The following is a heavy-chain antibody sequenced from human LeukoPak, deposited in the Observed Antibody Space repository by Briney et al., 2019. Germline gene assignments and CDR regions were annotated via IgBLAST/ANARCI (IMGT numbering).Heavy chain of an antibody. Sequence: GESLKISCKGSGYRFTSNWIAWVRQMPGKGLEWMGIIYPGDSDTRYSPSFQGQVTISADKSISTAYLQWSSLKASDTAMYYCARQGGYDILTGYYLYYFDYWGQGTLVTVSS. D-gene: IGHD3-9*01. V-gene: IGHV5-51*01. J-gene: IGHJ4*02. CDR2: IYPGDSDT. CDR1: GYRFTSNW. CDR3: ARQGGYDILTGYYLYYFDY.